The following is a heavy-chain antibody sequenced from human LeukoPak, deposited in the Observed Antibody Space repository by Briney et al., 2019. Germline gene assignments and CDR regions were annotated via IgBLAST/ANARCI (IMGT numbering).Heavy chain of an antibody. CDR3: AREAILTGYVDY. Sequence: SETLSLTCTVSGGSISSSSYYWGWIRQPPGKGLEWIGSIYYSGSTYYNPSLKSRVTISVDTSKNQFSLKLSSVTAADTAVYYCAREAILTGYVDYWGQGTLVTVSS. J-gene: IGHJ4*02. V-gene: IGHV4-39*07. CDR2: IYYSGST. CDR1: GGSISSSSYY. D-gene: IGHD3-9*01.